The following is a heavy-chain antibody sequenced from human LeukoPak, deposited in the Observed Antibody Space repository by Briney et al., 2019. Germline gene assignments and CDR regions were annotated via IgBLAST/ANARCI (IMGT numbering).Heavy chain of an antibody. Sequence: ESLKISRKGSGYSFTSYWIGWGGQMPGKSLGWMGDIYPGDSDTTYSPSFQGQVTISADKSISTAYLQWSSLKASDSAMYYCGRIPAAGSLKGSFDIWGQGTMVTVSS. D-gene: IGHD6-13*01. J-gene: IGHJ3*02. V-gene: IGHV5-51*01. CDR3: GRIPAAGSLKGSFDI. CDR2: IYPGDSDT. CDR1: GYSFTSYW.